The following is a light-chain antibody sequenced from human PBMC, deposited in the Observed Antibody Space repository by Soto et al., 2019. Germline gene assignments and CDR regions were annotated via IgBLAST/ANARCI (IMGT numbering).Light chain of an antibody. CDR1: SGHSSYA. J-gene: IGLJ3*02. CDR2: LNSDGSH. CDR3: QTWGTGIRV. V-gene: IGLV4-69*01. Sequence: QLVLTQSPSASASLGASVKLTCTLSSGHSSYAIAWHQQQPEKGPRYLMKLNSDGSHSKGGGIPGRFSGSSSGAARYLAISSLLSEDEADYYCQTWGTGIRVFGGGTKLTVL.